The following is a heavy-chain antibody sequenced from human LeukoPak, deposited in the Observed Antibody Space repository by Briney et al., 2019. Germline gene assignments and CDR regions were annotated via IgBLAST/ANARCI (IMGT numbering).Heavy chain of an antibody. CDR2: ISDNGDST. V-gene: IGHV3-23*01. Sequence: GGSLRLSCAASAFTFSSYAMSWVRQAPGKGLEWVSTISDNGDSTYYADSVKGRFAISRDNSKNTLYLQMSSLRAEDTAVYYCATPLDYYDRSDSHQGGDWGQGTLVTVSS. D-gene: IGHD3-22*01. CDR1: AFTFSSYA. CDR3: ATPLDYYDRSDSHQGGD. J-gene: IGHJ4*02.